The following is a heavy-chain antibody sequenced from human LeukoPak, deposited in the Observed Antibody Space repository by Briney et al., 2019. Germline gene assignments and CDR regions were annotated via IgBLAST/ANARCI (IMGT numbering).Heavy chain of an antibody. CDR1: GVSVSSNF. D-gene: IGHD6-13*01. V-gene: IGHV3-66*01. CDR2: IYSGGET. Sequence: GGSLRLSCAASGVSVSSNFMIWVRQAPGKGLEWVSLIYSGGETSYADSVKGRFSISRDNSKNTLYLQMNSLRVEDTAVYYCTRDLPAVAINTYAWGQGTLVTVSS. J-gene: IGHJ5*02. CDR3: TRDLPAVAINTYA.